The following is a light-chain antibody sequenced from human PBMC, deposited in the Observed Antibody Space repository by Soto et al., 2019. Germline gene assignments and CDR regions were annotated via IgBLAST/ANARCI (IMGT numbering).Light chain of an antibody. CDR1: DIGSKG. CDR2: SDT. Sequence: SYELTQPPSVSVAPGKTASISFGGNDIGSKGVHWYQQTPGQAPVLVIYSDTDLPPVIPERFSGSNSANLATLTISRVEAGDEADYYCQVWDSGSSHVVFGGGTKLTVL. V-gene: IGLV3-21*01. J-gene: IGLJ2*01. CDR3: QVWDSGSSHVV.